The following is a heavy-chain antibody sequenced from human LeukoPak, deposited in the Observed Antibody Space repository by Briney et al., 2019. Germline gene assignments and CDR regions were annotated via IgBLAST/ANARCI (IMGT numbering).Heavy chain of an antibody. Sequence: SETLSLTCTVSGGSISSYYWSWIRQPPGKGLEWIGYIYYSGSTNYSPSLKSRVTISVDTSKNQFSLRLSSVTAADTAVYYCARMDYGSGSYYVDHNWFDPWGQGTLVTVSS. D-gene: IGHD3-10*01. V-gene: IGHV4-59*01. CDR1: GGSISSYY. CDR2: IYYSGST. CDR3: ARMDYGSGSYYVDHNWFDP. J-gene: IGHJ5*02.